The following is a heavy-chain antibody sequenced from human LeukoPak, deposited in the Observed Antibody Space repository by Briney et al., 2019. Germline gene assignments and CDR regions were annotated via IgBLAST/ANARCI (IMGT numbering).Heavy chain of an antibody. CDR3: AHYQRSGYSYYFDY. CDR2: IRSDGSNK. D-gene: IGHD3-22*01. J-gene: IGHJ4*02. Sequence: GGSLRLSCAASGFTFSSYGMHWVRQAPGKGLEWVAFIRSDGSNKYYADSVKGRFSISRDNSKNTLYLQMNSLRVEDTAVYYCAHYQRSGYSYYFDYWGQGTLVTVSS. V-gene: IGHV3-30*02. CDR1: GFTFSSYG.